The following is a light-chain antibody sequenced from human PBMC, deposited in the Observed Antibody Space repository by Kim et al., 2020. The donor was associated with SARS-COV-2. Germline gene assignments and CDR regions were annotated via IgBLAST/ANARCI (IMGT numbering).Light chain of an antibody. J-gene: IGLJ3*02. CDR1: TGAVTSDHY. Sequence: QAVVTQEPSLTVSPGGTVTLTCASSTGAVTSDHYPNWFQQRPGQAPRAMIYSTSARHSWTPARFSGSLLGGQAALTLSSVQAEDEADYYCLLYYRGVGVFCGGAQLTVL. V-gene: IGLV7-43*01. CDR2: STS. CDR3: LLYYRGVGV.